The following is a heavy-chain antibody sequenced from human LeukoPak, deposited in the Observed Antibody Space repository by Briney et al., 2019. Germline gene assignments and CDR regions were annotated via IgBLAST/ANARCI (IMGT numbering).Heavy chain of an antibody. CDR3: ARDLPTYYDFWSGYYPIDY. J-gene: IGHJ4*02. Sequence: ASVKVSCKASGYTFTGYYMHWVRQAAGQGLEWMGWINPNSGGTNYAQKFQGRVTMTRDTSISTAYMELSRLRSDDTAVYYCARDLPTYYDFWSGYYPIDYWGQGTLVTVSS. V-gene: IGHV1-2*02. D-gene: IGHD3-3*01. CDR1: GYTFTGYY. CDR2: INPNSGGT.